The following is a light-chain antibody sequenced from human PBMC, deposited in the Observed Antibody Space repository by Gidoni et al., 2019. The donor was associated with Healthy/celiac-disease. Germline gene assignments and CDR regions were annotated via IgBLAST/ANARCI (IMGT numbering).Light chain of an antibody. CDR2: LGS. CDR3: MQALQTPYT. J-gene: IGKJ2*01. V-gene: IGKV2-28*01. CDR1: QILLHSNGYNY. Sequence: VLTQSPLSLPVTPGEPASISCRSSQILLHSNGYNYLDWYLQKPGQSPQLLIYLGSNRASGVPDRFSGSGSGTDFTLKISRVEAEDVGVYYCMQALQTPYTFGQGTKLEIK.